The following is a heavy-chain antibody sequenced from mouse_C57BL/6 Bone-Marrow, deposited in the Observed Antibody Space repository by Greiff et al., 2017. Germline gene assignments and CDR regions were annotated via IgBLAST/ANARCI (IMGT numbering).Heavy chain of an antibody. CDR2: IDPNSGGT. CDR1: GYTFTSYW. D-gene: IGHD1-1*01. CDR3: AREDDYYGSSPHWYFDV. Sequence: QVQLQQPGAELVKPGASVKLSCKASGYTFTSYWMHWVKQRPGRGLEWIGRIDPNSGGTKYNEKFKSKATLTVDKPSSPAYMQLSSQTSEDSAVYYCAREDDYYGSSPHWYFDVWGTGTTVTVSS. J-gene: IGHJ1*03. V-gene: IGHV1-72*01.